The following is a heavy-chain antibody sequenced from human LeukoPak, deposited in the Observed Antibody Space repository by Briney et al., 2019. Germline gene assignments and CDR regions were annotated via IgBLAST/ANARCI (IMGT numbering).Heavy chain of an antibody. CDR1: GFTFSSYA. CDR2: IISNGGST. CDR3: VKAKRDGYNYALGYFDY. V-gene: IGHV3-64D*06. D-gene: IGHD5-24*01. J-gene: IGHJ4*02. Sequence: PGGSLRLSCSASGFTFSSYAMHWVRQAPGKGLEYVSAIISNGGSTYYADSVKGRFTISRDNSKNTLYLQMSSLRAEDTAVYYCVKAKRDGYNYALGYFDYWGQGTLVTVSS.